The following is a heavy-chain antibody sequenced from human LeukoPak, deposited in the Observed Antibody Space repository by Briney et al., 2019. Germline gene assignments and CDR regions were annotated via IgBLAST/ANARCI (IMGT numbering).Heavy chain of an antibody. V-gene: IGHV3-30*02. CDR3: AKDWGDSSGDYYYYYYMDV. CDR1: GFSFSSYG. D-gene: IGHD6-19*01. CDR2: MQYDGNDR. Sequence: GGSLRLSCAASGFSFSSYGLHWVRQAPGKGLEWVAFMQYDGNDRYYADSVKGRFTISRDNSKNTLYLQMNSLRAEDTAVYYCAKDWGDSSGDYYYYYYMDVWGKGTTVTISS. J-gene: IGHJ6*03.